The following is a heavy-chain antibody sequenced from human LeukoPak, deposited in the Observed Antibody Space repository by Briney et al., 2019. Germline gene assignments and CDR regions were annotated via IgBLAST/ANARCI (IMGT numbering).Heavy chain of an antibody. CDR3: AKHQQMVQGVPHAFDI. CDR1: GFPFRSYA. D-gene: IGHD3-10*01. CDR2: LTGSGWST. V-gene: IGHV3-23*01. J-gene: IGHJ3*02. Sequence: GGSLRLSCAASGFPFRSYAMSWVRQTPVKGLEWVSSLTGSGWSTFYADSVQGRFTISRDNSKNTLYLQMNSLRAEDTAVYYCAKHQQMVQGVPHAFDIWGQGTMVTVSS.